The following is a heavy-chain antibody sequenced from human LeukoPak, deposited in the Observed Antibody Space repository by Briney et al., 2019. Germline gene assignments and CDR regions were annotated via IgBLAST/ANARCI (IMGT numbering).Heavy chain of an antibody. D-gene: IGHD6-13*01. J-gene: IGHJ6*02. V-gene: IGHV3-53*01. CDR2: IYTDGTT. CDR1: GLTVSSNY. CDR3: ARGSGEYSSSWYYYYYYYGMDV. Sequence: GGSLRLSCEASGLTVSSNYMSWVRQAPGKGLEWVSVIYTDGTTYYADSVKGRFTISRDNSKNTLFLQMNTLRAEDTAVYYCARGSGEYSSSWYYYYYYYGMDVWGQGTTVTVSS.